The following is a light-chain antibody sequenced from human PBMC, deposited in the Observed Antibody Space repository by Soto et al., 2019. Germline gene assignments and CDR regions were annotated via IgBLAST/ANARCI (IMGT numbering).Light chain of an antibody. CDR1: QSISRY. J-gene: IGKJ1*01. CDR3: QQNYRATPCT. Sequence: DIQMTQSPSSLSASVGDRITITCRASQSISRYLNWYQHKPGKAPKLLINAASSLERGVPSRFSGGGSGTDFTLNISSLQPDDFATYYCQQNYRATPCTFGQGTTVEVK. V-gene: IGKV1-39*01. CDR2: AAS.